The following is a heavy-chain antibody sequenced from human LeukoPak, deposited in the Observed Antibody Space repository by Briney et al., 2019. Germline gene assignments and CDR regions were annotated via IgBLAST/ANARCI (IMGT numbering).Heavy chain of an antibody. CDR3: VSLDGVYYYHMDV. J-gene: IGHJ6*02. V-gene: IGHV3-74*03. CDR1: GFTFNRYW. D-gene: IGHD3/OR15-3a*01. CDR2: ISPDGNCA. Sequence: GGSLRLSCAASGFTFNRYWMHWVRQAPGKGLVWVSRISPDGNCATYADSVKGRFTISRDNAKNTLYLQMNSLRAEDSAVYYCVSLDGVYYYHMDVWGQGTTVIVSS.